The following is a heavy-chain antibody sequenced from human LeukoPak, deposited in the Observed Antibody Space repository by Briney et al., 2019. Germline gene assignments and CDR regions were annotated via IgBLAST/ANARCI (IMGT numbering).Heavy chain of an antibody. CDR2: IYYSGST. CDR1: GGSISSSSYY. J-gene: IGHJ4*02. Sequence: SETLSLTCTVSGGSISSSSYYWGWIRQPPGKGLEWIGSIYYSGSTYYNPSLKSRVTISVDTSKDQFSLKLSSVTAADTAVYYCASSFNRYIAVAREHWGQGTLVTVSS. CDR3: ASSFNRYIAVAREH. V-gene: IGHV4-39*01. D-gene: IGHD6-19*01.